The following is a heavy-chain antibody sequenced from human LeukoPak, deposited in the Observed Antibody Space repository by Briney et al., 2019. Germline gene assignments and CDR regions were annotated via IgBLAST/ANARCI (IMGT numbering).Heavy chain of an antibody. J-gene: IGHJ4*02. V-gene: IGHV1-69*13. CDR1: GGTFNNFA. CDR3: ASPVKYYDTWSGYPPFDY. D-gene: IGHD3-3*01. CDR2: IIPMSGTA. Sequence: SVKVSCKASGGTFNNFAVSWVRQAPGQGLEWVGGIIPMSGTANYAQKFQGRVTITADESTSTAYMELSSLRSEDTAIYYCASPVKYYDTWSGYPPFDYWGQGTLVTVSS.